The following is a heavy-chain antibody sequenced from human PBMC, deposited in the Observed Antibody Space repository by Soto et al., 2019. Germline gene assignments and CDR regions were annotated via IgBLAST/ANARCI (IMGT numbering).Heavy chain of an antibody. CDR1: GSTFASNA. Sequence: EVQLLESGGGLVQPGGSWGPSWAAPGSTFASNAMSWVGRVQGKGREWVQAISGSGVSTYYEDSVKGRFTISRDNSKNTLYLQMNSLRAEDTAVYYCAKDYYDFWSGYSATFDPWGQGTLVTVSS. CDR3: AKDYYDFWSGYSATFDP. D-gene: IGHD3-3*01. J-gene: IGHJ5*02. CDR2: ISGSGVST. V-gene: IGHV3-23*01.